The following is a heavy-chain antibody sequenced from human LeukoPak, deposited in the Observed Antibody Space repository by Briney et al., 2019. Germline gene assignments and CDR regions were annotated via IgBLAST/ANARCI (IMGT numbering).Heavy chain of an antibody. V-gene: IGHV4-34*01. D-gene: IGHD4-23*01. CDR2: INHSGST. CDR1: GGSFSGYY. J-gene: IGHJ4*02. CDR3: ARGGGGNSD. Sequence: SETLSLTCAVYGGSFSGYYWSWIRQPPGKGLEWIGEINHSGSTNYNPSLKSRVTISVDTSKNQFSLKLSSVTAADTAVYYCARGGGGNSDWSQGTLVTVSS.